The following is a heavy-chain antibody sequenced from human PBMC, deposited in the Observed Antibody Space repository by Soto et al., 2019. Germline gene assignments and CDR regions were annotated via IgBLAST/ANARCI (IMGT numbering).Heavy chain of an antibody. J-gene: IGHJ4*02. D-gene: IGHD6-19*01. V-gene: IGHV1-69*12. CDR1: GGTFSSYV. CDR2: ITPMFGTP. CDR3: ARATPLWQWLEGD. Sequence: QVQLVQSGAEVKRPGSSVKVSCKVSGGTFSSYVISWVRQAPGQGLEWMGGITPMFGTPNYAQNFQGRVTITADESTRTADMELSSLRSEDTAVYYCARATPLWQWLEGDWGQGTLVSVSS.